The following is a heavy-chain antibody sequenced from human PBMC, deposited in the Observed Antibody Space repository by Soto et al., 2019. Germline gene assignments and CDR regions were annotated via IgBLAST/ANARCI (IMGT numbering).Heavy chain of an antibody. CDR3: AAPLYSSSWYYYGMDV. J-gene: IGHJ6*02. Sequence: GGSLRLSCAASGFTFSSYAMSWVRQAPGKGLEWVSAITNSGGSTYYGDSVKGRFTISRDNSKNTLYLQMTSLRAEDTAVYYCAAPLYSSSWYYYGMDVWGQGTTVTVSS. CDR1: GFTFSSYA. V-gene: IGHV3-23*01. CDR2: ITNSGGST. D-gene: IGHD6-13*01.